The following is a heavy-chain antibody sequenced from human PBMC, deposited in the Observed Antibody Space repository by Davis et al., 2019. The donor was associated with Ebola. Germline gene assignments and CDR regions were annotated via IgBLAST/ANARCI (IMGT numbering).Heavy chain of an antibody. CDR3: VRGSDAYKTGY. CDR2: IYYSGSA. V-gene: IGHV4-30-4*02. J-gene: IGHJ4*02. CDR1: GGSISSGDYY. D-gene: IGHD5-24*01. Sequence: SETLSLTCTVSGGSISSGDYYWSWIRQPPGKGLEWIGYIYYSGSAYYNPSLKSRVTILLAMSKKQFSLKLSSVTAADTAFYYCVRGSDAYKTGYWGQGTLVNVSS.